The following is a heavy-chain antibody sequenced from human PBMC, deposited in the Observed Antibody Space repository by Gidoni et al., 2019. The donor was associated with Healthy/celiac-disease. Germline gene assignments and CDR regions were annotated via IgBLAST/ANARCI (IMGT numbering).Heavy chain of an antibody. CDR3: ARHARYFDWLLDYYDYGMDV. CDR2: IYYSGST. V-gene: IGHV4-59*08. CDR1: GGSISSYY. J-gene: IGHJ6*02. D-gene: IGHD3-9*01. Sequence: QVQLQESGPGLVKPSETLSLTCTVSGGSISSYYWSWIRQPPGKGLEWIGYIYYSGSTNYNPSLKSRVTISVDTSKNQFSLKLSSVTAADTAVYYCARHARYFDWLLDYYDYGMDVWGQGTTVTVSS.